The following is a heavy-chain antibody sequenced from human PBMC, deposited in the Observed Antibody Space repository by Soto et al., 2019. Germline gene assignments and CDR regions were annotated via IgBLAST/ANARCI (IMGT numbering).Heavy chain of an antibody. CDR2: ISAYNGNT. V-gene: IGHV1-18*04. Sequence: ASVKVSCKASGYTFTSYGISWVRQAPGQGLEWMGWISAYNGNTNYAQKLQGRVTMTTDTSTSTAYMELRSLRSDDTAVYYCARDSISIVVVTAIRAEYFQRCGQGTLVTVSS. CDR3: ARDSISIVVVTAIRAEYFQR. J-gene: IGHJ1*01. D-gene: IGHD2-21*02. CDR1: GYTFTSYG.